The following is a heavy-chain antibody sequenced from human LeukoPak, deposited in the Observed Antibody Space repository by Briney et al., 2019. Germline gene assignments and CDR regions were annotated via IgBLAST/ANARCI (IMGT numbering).Heavy chain of an antibody. CDR2: IYYSGST. D-gene: IGHD3-22*01. CDR1: GGSISSHY. Sequence: PSETLSLTCTVSGGSISSHYWSWIRQPPGKGLEWIGYIYYSGSTNYNPSLKSRVTISVDTSKNQFSLKLSSVTAADTAVYYCAREVYYYDSSGDTEQLNDAFDIWGQGTMVTVSS. J-gene: IGHJ3*02. V-gene: IGHV4-59*11. CDR3: AREVYYYDSSGDTEQLNDAFDI.